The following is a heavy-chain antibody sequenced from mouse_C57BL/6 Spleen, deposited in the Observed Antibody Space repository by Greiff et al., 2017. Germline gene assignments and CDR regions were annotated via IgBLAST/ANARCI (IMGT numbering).Heavy chain of an antibody. D-gene: IGHD2-3*01. J-gene: IGHJ3*01. Sequence: VHVQQSGPELVKPGASVKMSCKASGYTFTDYNMHWVKQSHGKSLEWIGYINPNNGGTSYNQKFKGKATLTVNKSSSTAYMELRSLTSEDSAVYYCARGDDGWGFAYWGQGALVTVSA. CDR2: INPNNGGT. CDR3: ARGDDGWGFAY. V-gene: IGHV1-22*01. CDR1: GYTFTDYN.